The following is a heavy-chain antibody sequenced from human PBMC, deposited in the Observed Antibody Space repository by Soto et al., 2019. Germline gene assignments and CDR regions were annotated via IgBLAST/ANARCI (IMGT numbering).Heavy chain of an antibody. CDR2: IDWDDDK. Sequence: SGPTLVNPTQTLTLTCTFSGFSFTTSEMRVGWIRQPPGKALEWLARIDWDDDKFYSTSLKTRLTISKDTSKNLVVLTMTNMDPVDRATYYCAHIEVSGSAFDIWGQGTMVTVSS. D-gene: IGHD2-15*01. V-gene: IGHV2-70*04. CDR3: AHIEVSGSAFDI. CDR1: GFSFTTSEMR. J-gene: IGHJ3*02.